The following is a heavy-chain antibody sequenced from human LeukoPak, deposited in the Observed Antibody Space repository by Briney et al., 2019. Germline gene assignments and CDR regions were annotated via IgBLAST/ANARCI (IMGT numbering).Heavy chain of an antibody. J-gene: IGHJ5*02. CDR1: GGSFSGYY. CDR3: ARVRGYSNYNWFDP. D-gene: IGHD4-11*01. V-gene: IGHV4-34*01. CDR2: INHSGST. Sequence: PSETLSLTCAVYGGSFSGYYWSWIRHPPGKGLEWIGEINHSGSTNYNPSLKSRVTISVDTSKNQFSLKLSSVTAADTAVYYCARVRGYSNYNWFDPWGREPWSPSPQ.